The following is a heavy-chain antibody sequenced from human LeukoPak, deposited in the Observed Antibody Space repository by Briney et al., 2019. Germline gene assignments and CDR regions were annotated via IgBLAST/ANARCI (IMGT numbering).Heavy chain of an antibody. D-gene: IGHD1-1*01. V-gene: IGHV4-4*02. CDR2: IYHSGSP. CDR1: GGSISSNNW. CDR3: ARVNINNWHSCDY. Sequence: SETLSLTCAVSGGSISSNNWWGWDRQPPGKGLEWIGEIYHSGSPNYNPSLKSRVTISVDKSRNHFSLSLSSVTAADTAVYYCARVNINNWHSCDYWGQGTLVTVSS. J-gene: IGHJ4*02.